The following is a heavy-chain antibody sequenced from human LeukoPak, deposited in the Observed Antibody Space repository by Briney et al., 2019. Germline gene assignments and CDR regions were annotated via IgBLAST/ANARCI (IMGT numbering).Heavy chain of an antibody. CDR1: GASIISSVW. CDR3: AGYFDGSSGFYPGDN. CDR2: IHHSGSA. J-gene: IGHJ4*02. Sequence: SETLSLTCAVSGASIISSVWWSWVRQPPGKGLEWIGEIHHSGSANYSPSLRSRLTITIDTSKGHLSLNLSSVTAADTAVYYCAGYFDGSSGFYPGDNWDQGTLVIVSS. D-gene: IGHD3-22*01. V-gene: IGHV4-4*02.